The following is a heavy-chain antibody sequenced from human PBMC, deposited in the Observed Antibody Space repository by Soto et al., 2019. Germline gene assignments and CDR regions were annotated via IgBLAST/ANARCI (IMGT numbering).Heavy chain of an antibody. Sequence: EVQLLESGGDLVQPGGSLRLSCAASGFTFSNYAMSWVRQAPGKGLEWVSLIRGSGGPTNYADYVKGRFTVSRDNSKNMLFLQMNSLRAEDTAVYYCVKDFRGGYDWTHDWGQGTLVTVSS. CDR2: IRGSGGPT. J-gene: IGHJ4*02. CDR3: VKDFRGGYDWTHD. D-gene: IGHD5-12*01. CDR1: GFTFSNYA. V-gene: IGHV3-23*01.